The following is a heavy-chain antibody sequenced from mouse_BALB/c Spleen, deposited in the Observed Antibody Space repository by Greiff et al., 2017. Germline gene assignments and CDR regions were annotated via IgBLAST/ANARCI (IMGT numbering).Heavy chain of an antibody. Sequence: EVKLVESGPGLVKPSQSLSLTCTVTGYSITSDYAWNWIRQFPGNKLEWMGYISYSGSTSYNPSLKSRISITRDTSKNQFFLQLNSVTTEDTATYYCARGPAYDYWGQGTTLTVSS. J-gene: IGHJ2*01. CDR1: GYSITSDYA. CDR2: ISYSGST. V-gene: IGHV3-2*02. CDR3: ARGPAYDY.